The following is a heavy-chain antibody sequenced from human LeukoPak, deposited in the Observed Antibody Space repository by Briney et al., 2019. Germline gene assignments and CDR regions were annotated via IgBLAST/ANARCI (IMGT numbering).Heavy chain of an antibody. Sequence: ASVKVSCKASGYTFTGYYMHWVRQAPGQGLEWMGWINPNSGGTNYAQKFQGRVTMTRDTSISTAYMELSRLRSDDTAVYYCARDWGYSSSSGEDYWGQGTLVTVSS. CDR1: GYTFTGYY. CDR3: ARDWGYSSSSGEDY. J-gene: IGHJ4*02. V-gene: IGHV1-2*02. CDR2: INPNSGGT. D-gene: IGHD6-6*01.